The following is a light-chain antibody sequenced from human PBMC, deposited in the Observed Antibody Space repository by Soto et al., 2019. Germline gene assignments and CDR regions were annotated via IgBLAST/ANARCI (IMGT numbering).Light chain of an antibody. Sequence: IVMTQSPATLSVSPGDRATLSCRSSQPVNNNLAWYQHKPGQAPRLLIYGASTRATGISARFSGSGSGTDFTLTVSSLQSEDFAVYYCQQYYNWPPWTFGLGTKVDIK. J-gene: IGKJ1*01. V-gene: IGKV3-15*01. CDR3: QQYYNWPPWT. CDR2: GAS. CDR1: QPVNNN.